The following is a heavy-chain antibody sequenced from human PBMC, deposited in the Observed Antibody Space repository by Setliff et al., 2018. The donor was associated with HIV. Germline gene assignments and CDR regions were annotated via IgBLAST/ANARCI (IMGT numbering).Heavy chain of an antibody. CDR3: ARHSSGGYDC. CDR1: GGSISSSSYY. Sequence: SETLSLTCAVYGGSISSSSYYWGWIRQPPGKGLEWIGSIYYSGSTYYNPSLKSRVTISVDTSKNQFSLKLSSVTAADTAVYYCARHSSGGYDCWGQGTLVTVSS. V-gene: IGHV4-39*01. J-gene: IGHJ4*02. D-gene: IGHD5-12*01. CDR2: IYYSGST.